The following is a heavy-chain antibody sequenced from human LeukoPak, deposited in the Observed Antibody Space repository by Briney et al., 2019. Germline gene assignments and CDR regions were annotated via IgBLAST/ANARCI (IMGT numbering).Heavy chain of an antibody. V-gene: IGHV3-23*01. Sequence: GGSLRLSCAASGFTFSSYAMSWVRQAPGKGLEWVSAISGSGGSTYYADSVKGRFTISRDNSKNTLYLQMNSLRAEDTAVYYCAKMSARYCSSTSCWADVWGQGTTVTVSS. CDR3: AKMSARYCSSTSCWADV. D-gene: IGHD2-2*01. CDR1: GFTFSSYA. J-gene: IGHJ6*02. CDR2: ISGSGGST.